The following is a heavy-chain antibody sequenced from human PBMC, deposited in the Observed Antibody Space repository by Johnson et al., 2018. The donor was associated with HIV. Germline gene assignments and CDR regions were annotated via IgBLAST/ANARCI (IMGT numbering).Heavy chain of an antibody. CDR3: AKAQMGEGQWPRGDAFDI. V-gene: IGHV3-7*03. CDR1: GFTFSSYW. J-gene: IGHJ3*02. D-gene: IGHD3-16*01. Sequence: VQLVESGGGLIQPGGSLRLSCAASGFTFSSYWMSWVRQAPGKGLEWVANIKQDGSNKYYADSVKGRFTISRDNSKNTLFLQMNSLRAEDTALYYCAKAQMGEGQWPRGDAFDIWGQGTMVTVSS. CDR2: IKQDGSNK.